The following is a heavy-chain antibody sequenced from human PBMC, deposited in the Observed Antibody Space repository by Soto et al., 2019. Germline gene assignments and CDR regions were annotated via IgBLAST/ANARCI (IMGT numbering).Heavy chain of an antibody. CDR2: INAGNGNT. J-gene: IGHJ4*02. Sequence: ASVKVSRKASGYTFTSYSMHWVRQAPRQRLEWMGWINAGNGNTKYSQKFQGRVTITRDTSASTAYMELSSLRSEDTAVYYCARKERSLNFDYWGQGTLVTVSS. V-gene: IGHV1-3*01. CDR1: GYTFTSYS. CDR3: ARKERSLNFDY.